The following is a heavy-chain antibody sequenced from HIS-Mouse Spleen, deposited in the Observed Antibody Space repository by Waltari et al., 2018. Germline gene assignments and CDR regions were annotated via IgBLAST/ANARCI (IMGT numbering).Heavy chain of an antibody. CDR3: AREIPYSSSWYDWYFDL. J-gene: IGHJ2*01. D-gene: IGHD6-13*01. CDR2: IYYSGST. Sequence: QLQLQESGPGLVKPSEPPSLTCTVPGGSISSSSYYWGWIRQPPGKGLEWIGSIYYSGSTYYNPSLKSRVTISVDTSKNQFSLKLSSVTAADTAVYYCAREIPYSSSWYDWYFDLWGRGTLVTVSS. V-gene: IGHV4-39*07. CDR1: GGSISSSSYY.